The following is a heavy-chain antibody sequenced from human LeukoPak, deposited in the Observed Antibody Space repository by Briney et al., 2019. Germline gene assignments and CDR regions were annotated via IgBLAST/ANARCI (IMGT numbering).Heavy chain of an antibody. CDR3: ASLPLRATVTTVDY. CDR2: ISYDGSNK. CDR1: GFTFSSYA. Sequence: PGRSLRLSCAASGFTFSSYAMHWVRQAPGKGLEWVAVISYDGSNKYYADSVKGRFTISRDNSRNTLYLQMNSLRAEDTAVYYCASLPLRATVTTVDYWGQGTLVTVSS. J-gene: IGHJ4*02. V-gene: IGHV3-30-3*01. D-gene: IGHD4-11*01.